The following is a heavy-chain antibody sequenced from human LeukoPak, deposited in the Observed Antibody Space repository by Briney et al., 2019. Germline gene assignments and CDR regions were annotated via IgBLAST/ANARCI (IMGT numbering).Heavy chain of an antibody. J-gene: IGHJ4*02. D-gene: IGHD3-3*01. Sequence: ASVKVSCKASGYTFTSYDINWVRQAPGQGLEWMGWMNPNSGNTGYAQKFQGRVTITRNTSISTAYMELSSLRSEDTAVYYCARAARDDFWSGYYTRETDYWGQGTLVTVSS. V-gene: IGHV1-8*03. CDR1: GYTFTSYD. CDR3: ARAARDDFWSGYYTRETDY. CDR2: MNPNSGNT.